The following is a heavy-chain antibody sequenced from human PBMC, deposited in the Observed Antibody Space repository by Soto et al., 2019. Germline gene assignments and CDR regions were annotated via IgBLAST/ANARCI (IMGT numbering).Heavy chain of an antibody. J-gene: IGHJ6*02. Sequence: HGESLKISCKGSGYSFTSYWIGWVRQMPGKGLEWMGIIYPGDSDTRYSPSFQGQVTISADKSISTAYLQWSSLKASDTAMYYCAREIAAAGIYCYGMDVWGQGTTVTVSS. CDR2: IYPGDSDT. V-gene: IGHV5-51*01. CDR3: AREIAAAGIYCYGMDV. D-gene: IGHD6-13*01. CDR1: GYSFTSYW.